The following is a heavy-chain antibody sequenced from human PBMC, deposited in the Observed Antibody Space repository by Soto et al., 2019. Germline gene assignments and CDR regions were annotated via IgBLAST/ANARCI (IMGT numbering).Heavy chain of an antibody. V-gene: IGHV4-4*02. Sequence: LSLTCAVSGGSISSSNWWSWVRQPPGKGLEWIGEIYHSGSTNYNPSLKSRVTISVDKSKNQFSLKLSSVTAADTAVYYCARDGLVELRSYFDYWGQGTLVTVSS. CDR3: ARDGLVELRSYFDY. J-gene: IGHJ4*02. CDR1: GGSISSSNW. CDR2: IYHSGST. D-gene: IGHD1-7*01.